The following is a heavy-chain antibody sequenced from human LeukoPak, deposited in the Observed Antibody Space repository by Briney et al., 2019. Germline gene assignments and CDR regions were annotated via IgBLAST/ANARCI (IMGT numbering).Heavy chain of an antibody. D-gene: IGHD3-9*01. J-gene: IGHJ4*02. Sequence: GGSLRLSCTASGFTFGDYAMSWVRQAPGKGLEWVGFIRSKAYGGTTEYAASVKGRFTISRDDSKSIAYLQMNSLKTEDTAVYYCTRALHPYFDWLLNFDYWGQGTLVTVSS. CDR3: TRALHPYFDWLLNFDY. CDR1: GFTFGDYA. V-gene: IGHV3-49*04. CDR2: IRSKAYGGTT.